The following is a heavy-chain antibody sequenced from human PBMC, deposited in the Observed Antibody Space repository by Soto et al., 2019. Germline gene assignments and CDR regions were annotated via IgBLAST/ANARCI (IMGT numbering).Heavy chain of an antibody. V-gene: IGHV1-2*02. D-gene: IGHD6-6*01. CDR1: GYTFTGYY. CDR2: INPNSGGT. Sequence: ASVKVSCKASGYTFTGYYMHWVRQAPGQGLEWMGWINPNSGGTNYAQKFQGRVTMTRDTSISTAYMELSRLGSDDTAVYYCARPEIEYSSSPGYFDYWGQGTLVTVSS. CDR3: ARPEIEYSSSPGYFDY. J-gene: IGHJ4*02.